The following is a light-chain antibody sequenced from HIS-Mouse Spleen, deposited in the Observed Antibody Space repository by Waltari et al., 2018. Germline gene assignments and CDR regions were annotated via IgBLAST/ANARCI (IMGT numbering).Light chain of an antibody. J-gene: IGLJ1*01. CDR2: EGS. Sequence: QSALTQPASVSGSPGQSLTIPCTGTSSDAGSYNLVSWYQQHPGKAPKLMIYEGSKRPSGVSNRFSGSKSGNTASLTISGLQAEDEADYYCCSYAGSSTYVFGTGTKVTVL. V-gene: IGLV2-23*01. CDR1: SSDAGSYNL. CDR3: CSYAGSSTYV.